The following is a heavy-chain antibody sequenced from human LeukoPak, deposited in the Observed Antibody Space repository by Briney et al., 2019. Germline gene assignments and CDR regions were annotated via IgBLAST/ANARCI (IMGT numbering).Heavy chain of an antibody. CDR2: ISYDGSNK. V-gene: IGHV3-30-3*01. D-gene: IGHD6-13*01. CDR1: GFTFSSYA. Sequence: PGGSLRLSCAASGFTFSSYAMHWVRQAPGKGLEWVAVISYDGSNKYYADSVKGRFTISRDNSKNTLYLQMNSLRAEDTAVYYCARDLQQLGNSYWGQGTLVTVSS. CDR3: ARDLQQLGNSY. J-gene: IGHJ4*02.